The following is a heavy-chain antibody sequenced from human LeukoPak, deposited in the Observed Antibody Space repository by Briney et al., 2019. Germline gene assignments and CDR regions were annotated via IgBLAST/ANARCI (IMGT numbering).Heavy chain of an antibody. J-gene: IGHJ5*02. V-gene: IGHV5-51*01. CDR1: GYSFTSYW. CDR2: IYPGDSDT. CDR3: ARRGSVCSWYTNWFDP. D-gene: IGHD6-13*01. Sequence: GESLKISCKGSGYSFTSYWIGWVRQMPGKGLEWMGIIYPGDSDTRYSPSFQGQVTISADKSISTAYLQWSSLKASDTAMYYCARRGSVCSWYTNWFDPWGQGTLVTVSS.